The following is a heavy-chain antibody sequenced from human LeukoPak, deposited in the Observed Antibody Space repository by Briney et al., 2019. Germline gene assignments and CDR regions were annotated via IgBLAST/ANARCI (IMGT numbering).Heavy chain of an antibody. D-gene: IGHD3-9*01. J-gene: IGHJ4*02. CDR1: GFSFSNYE. V-gene: IGHV3-48*03. Sequence: GGSLRLSCAASGFSFSNYEMNWVRQTPGKGLEWVSYMSSSGSMTWYADSVKGRFTISRDNAKRSLYLQMNSLKTEDTAVYYCTTVVDYEILTGYHSVDYWGQGTLVTVSS. CDR3: TTVVDYEILTGYHSVDY. CDR2: MSSSGSMT.